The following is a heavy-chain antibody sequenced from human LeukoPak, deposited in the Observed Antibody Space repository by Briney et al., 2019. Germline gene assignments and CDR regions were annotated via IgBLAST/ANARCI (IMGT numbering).Heavy chain of an antibody. V-gene: IGHV3-7*01. Sequence: PGGSLRLSCAASGFTFSDYYMSWIRQAPGKGLEWVANIKEDGTEKNLVDSVKGRFTISRDNTKNLLFLEMNNLRGDDTAIYYCVRESRPGGAMGLYHNLDYWGQGTLVAVSS. D-gene: IGHD1-1*01. CDR2: IKEDGTEK. CDR3: VRESRPGGAMGLYHNLDY. CDR1: GFTFSDYY. J-gene: IGHJ4*02.